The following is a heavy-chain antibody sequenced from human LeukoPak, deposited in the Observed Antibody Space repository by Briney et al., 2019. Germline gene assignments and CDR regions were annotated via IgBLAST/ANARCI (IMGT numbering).Heavy chain of an antibody. J-gene: IGHJ4*02. Sequence: GASVKVSCKSSGYTFTDFYIHWVRQAPGQGLEWMGWINPNGGGTNYAQKFQGSVTMTRDTSISTAYMELSSLTSDDTAVYSCARGSASWSRYPFDYWGQGTLVTVSS. CDR3: ARGSASWSRYPFDY. D-gene: IGHD6-19*01. V-gene: IGHV1-2*02. CDR2: INPNGGGT. CDR1: GYTFTDFY.